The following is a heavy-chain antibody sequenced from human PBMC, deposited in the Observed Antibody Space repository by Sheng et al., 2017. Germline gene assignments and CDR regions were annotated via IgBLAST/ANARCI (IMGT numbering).Heavy chain of an antibody. CDR2: IYSGGST. CDR3: ATDSSGSADAFDI. D-gene: IGHD3-22*01. V-gene: IGHV3-53*01. CDR1: GFTVSSNY. J-gene: IGHJ3*02. Sequence: EVQLVESGGGLIQPGGSLRLSCAASGFTVSSNYMSWVRQAPGKGLEWVSVIYSGGSTYYADSVKGRFTISRDNSKNTLYLQMNSLRAEDTAVYYCATDSSGSADAFDIWGQGTMVTVSS.